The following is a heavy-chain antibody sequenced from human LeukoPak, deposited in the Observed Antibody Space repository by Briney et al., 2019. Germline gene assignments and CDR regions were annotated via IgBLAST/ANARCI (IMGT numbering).Heavy chain of an antibody. J-gene: IGHJ4*02. D-gene: IGHD1-1*01. V-gene: IGHV4-39*01. CDR2: IYYSGST. Sequence: PSETLSLTCTVSGGSVSSGSYYWSWIRQPPGKGLEWIGTIYYSGSTYYSPSLKSRVTLSADTSKNQFSLKLSSVTAADTAVYYCASLSYTYPHYWGQGTLVTVSS. CDR3: ASLSYTYPHY. CDR1: GGSVSSGSYY.